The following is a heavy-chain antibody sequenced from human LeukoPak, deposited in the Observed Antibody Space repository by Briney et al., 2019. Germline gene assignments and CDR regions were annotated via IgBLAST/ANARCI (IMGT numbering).Heavy chain of an antibody. CDR3: AREIAYYYDSSSDNFDY. CDR2: ISSSSSSHI. Sequence: PGGSLGLSCAASGFTFSSYSMNWVRQAPGKGLEWVSSISSSSSSHIYYADSVKGRFTISRDNAKNSLYLQMNSLRAEDTAVYYCAREIAYYYDSSSDNFDYWGQGTLVTVPS. J-gene: IGHJ4*02. CDR1: GFTFSSYS. V-gene: IGHV3-21*01. D-gene: IGHD3-22*01.